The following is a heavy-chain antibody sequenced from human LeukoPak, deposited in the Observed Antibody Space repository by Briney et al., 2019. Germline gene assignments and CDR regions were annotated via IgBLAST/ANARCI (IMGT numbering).Heavy chain of an antibody. Sequence: PGGSLRLSCAASGFTFSSYAMHWVRQAPGKGLEWEAVISYDGSNKYYADSVKGRFTISRDNSKNTLYLQMNSLRAEDTAVYYCARERRGSHDYWGQGTLVTVSS. CDR3: ARERRGSHDY. D-gene: IGHD1-26*01. CDR1: GFTFSSYA. J-gene: IGHJ4*02. V-gene: IGHV3-30-3*01. CDR2: ISYDGSNK.